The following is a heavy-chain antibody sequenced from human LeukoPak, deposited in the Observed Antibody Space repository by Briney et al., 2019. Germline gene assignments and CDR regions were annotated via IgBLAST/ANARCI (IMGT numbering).Heavy chain of an antibody. D-gene: IGHD4-17*01. V-gene: IGHV4-59*01. J-gene: IGHJ4*02. CDR1: GGSISSYY. CDR2: IYYSGST. CDR3: ARVGHGDYREYYFDY. Sequence: PSETLSLTCTVSGGSISSYYWSWIRQPPGKGLEWIGYIYYSGSTNYNPSLKSRVTISVDTSKNQFSLKLSSVTAADTAVYYCARVGHGDYREYYFDYWGQGTLVTVSS.